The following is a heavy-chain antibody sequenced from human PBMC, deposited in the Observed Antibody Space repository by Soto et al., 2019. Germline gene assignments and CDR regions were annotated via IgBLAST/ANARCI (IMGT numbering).Heavy chain of an antibody. J-gene: IGHJ6*03. Sequence: QVQLVESGGGLVKPGGSLRLSCAASGFTFSDYYMSWIRQAPGKGLEWVSYISSSGSTIYYADSVKGRFTISRDNAKNSLYLQMNSLRAEETAVYYCAREEASSSPYYYYYYMDVWGKGTTVTVSS. CDR3: AREEASSSPYYYYYYMDV. D-gene: IGHD6-6*01. CDR1: GFTFSDYY. CDR2: ISSSGSTI. V-gene: IGHV3-11*01.